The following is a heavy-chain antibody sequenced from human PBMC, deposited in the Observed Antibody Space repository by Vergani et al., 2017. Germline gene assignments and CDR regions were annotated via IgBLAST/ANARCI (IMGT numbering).Heavy chain of an antibody. CDR3: ARHISVVRPSSMTAFDY. CDR2: IYTSGST. J-gene: IGHJ4*02. CDR1: GGSFSSDNVY. V-gene: IGHV4-61*02. Sequence: QVQLQESGPGLVTPSQTLSLTCSVSGGSFSSDNVYWTWIRQPAGKGLEWIGRIYTSGSTEYNPSLKSRVTLSLDTSKKQISLHLTSVTAADTAVYYCARHISVVRPSSMTAFDYWGQGTLVTVSS. D-gene: IGHD2-21*01.